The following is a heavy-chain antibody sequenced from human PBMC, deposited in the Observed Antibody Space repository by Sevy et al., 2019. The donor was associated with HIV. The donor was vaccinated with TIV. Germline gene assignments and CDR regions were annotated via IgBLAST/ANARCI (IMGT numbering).Heavy chain of an antibody. D-gene: IGHD3-10*01. J-gene: IGHJ4*02. Sequence: GGSLRLSCAGSGFTFGGYMMNWVRQAPGRGLEWVARVSRNGGTPEYGDSAKGGFTISRDNSKNTVYLQLKELRAEDTALYYCVKEGRDDFNPYLDFWGQGILVTVSS. CDR1: GFTFGGYM. CDR2: VSRNGGTP. V-gene: IGHV3-23*01. CDR3: VKEGRDDFNPYLDF.